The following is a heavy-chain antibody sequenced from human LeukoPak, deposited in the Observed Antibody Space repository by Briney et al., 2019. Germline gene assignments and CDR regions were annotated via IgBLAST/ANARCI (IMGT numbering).Heavy chain of an antibody. CDR2: INSDGSST. CDR1: GFTFSSYW. Sequence: GGSLRLSCAASGFTFSSYWMHWVRQAPGKGLVWVSRINSDGSSTSYADSVKGRFTISRDNAKNTLYLQMNSLRAEDTAVYYCARDLGYYDSSGYYYVEPFDYWGQGTLVTVSS. V-gene: IGHV3-74*01. D-gene: IGHD3-22*01. CDR3: ARDLGYYDSSGYYYVEPFDY. J-gene: IGHJ4*02.